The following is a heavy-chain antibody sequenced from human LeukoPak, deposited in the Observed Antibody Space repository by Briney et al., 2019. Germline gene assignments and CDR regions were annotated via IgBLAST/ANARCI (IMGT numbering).Heavy chain of an antibody. V-gene: IGHV3-23*01. CDR1: GFTFSSYA. CDR2: ISGSGGST. CDR3: AKPARGYYYYGMDV. D-gene: IGHD3-10*01. Sequence: GGSLRLSCAASGFTFSSYAMSWVRQAPGKGLEGVSAISGSGGSTYYADSVKGRFTISRDNSKNTLYLQMNGLRAEDTAVYYCAKPARGYYYYGMDVWGQGTTVTVSS. J-gene: IGHJ6*02.